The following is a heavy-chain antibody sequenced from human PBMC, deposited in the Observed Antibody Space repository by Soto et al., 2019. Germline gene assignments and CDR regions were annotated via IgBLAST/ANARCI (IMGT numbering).Heavy chain of an antibody. D-gene: IGHD3-10*01. CDR2: ISYDGSNK. CDR1: GFTFSSYA. V-gene: IGHV3-30-3*01. J-gene: IGHJ6*02. CDR3: AREFYYGSGLGYYYYYGMDV. Sequence: PGGSLRLSCAASGFTFSSYAMHWVRQAPGKGLEWVAVISYDGSNKYYADSVKGRFTISRDNSKNTLYLQMNSLRAEDTAAYYCAREFYYGSGLGYYYYYGMDVWGQGTTVTVSS.